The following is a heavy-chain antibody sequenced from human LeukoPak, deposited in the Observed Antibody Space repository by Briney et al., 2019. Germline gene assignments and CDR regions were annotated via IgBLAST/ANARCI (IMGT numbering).Heavy chain of an antibody. CDR3: HSSSLRVPMDV. CDR2: INHSGST. CDR1: GGSFSGYY. D-gene: IGHD6-13*01. V-gene: IGHV4-34*01. Sequence: SETLSLTCAVYGGSFSGYYWSWLRQPPGKGLEWIGEINHSGSTNYNPSLKSRVTISVDTSKNQFSLKLSSVTAADTAVYYCHSSSLRVPMDVWGKGTAVTVSS. J-gene: IGHJ6*03.